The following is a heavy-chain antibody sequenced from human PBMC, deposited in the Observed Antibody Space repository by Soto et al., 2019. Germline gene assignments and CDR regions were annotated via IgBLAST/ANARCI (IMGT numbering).Heavy chain of an antibody. V-gene: IGHV4-39*01. J-gene: IGHJ6*02. Sequence: SETLSLTCTVSGGSISSSSYYWGWIRQPPGKGLEWIGSIYYSGSTYYNPSLKSRVTISVDTSKNQFSLKLGSVTAADTAVYYCARYVGAIAYYGMDVWGQGTTVTVSS. D-gene: IGHD1-26*01. CDR2: IYYSGST. CDR1: GGSISSSSYY. CDR3: ARYVGAIAYYGMDV.